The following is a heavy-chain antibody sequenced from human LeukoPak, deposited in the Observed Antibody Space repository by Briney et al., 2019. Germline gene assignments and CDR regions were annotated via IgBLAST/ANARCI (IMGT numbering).Heavy chain of an antibody. CDR3: ARGGRWLQSAQFDY. D-gene: IGHD5-24*01. CDR1: GGSISSYY. CDR2: IYYSGST. Sequence: SETLSLTCTVSGGSISSYYWSWIRQPPGKGLEYIGYIYYSGSTNYNPSLKSRVTISVDTSKNQFSLTLSSVTAADTAVYYCARGGRWLQSAQFDYWGQGTLVTVSS. J-gene: IGHJ4*02. V-gene: IGHV4-59*01.